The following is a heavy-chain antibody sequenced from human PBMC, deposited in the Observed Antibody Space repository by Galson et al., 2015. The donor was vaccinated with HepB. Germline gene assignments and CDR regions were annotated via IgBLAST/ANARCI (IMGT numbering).Heavy chain of an antibody. D-gene: IGHD5-24*01. Sequence: SVKVSCKASGYTFTSYYMHWVRQAPGQGLEWMGIINPSGGSTSYAQKFQGRVTMTRDTSTSTVYMELSSLRSEDTAVYYCARDRGRWLQFNAFDIWGQGTMVTVSS. CDR1: GYTFTSYY. V-gene: IGHV1-46*01. CDR2: INPSGGST. CDR3: ARDRGRWLQFNAFDI. J-gene: IGHJ3*02.